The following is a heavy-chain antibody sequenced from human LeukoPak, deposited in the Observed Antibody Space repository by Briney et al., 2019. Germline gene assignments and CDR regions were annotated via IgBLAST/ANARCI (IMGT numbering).Heavy chain of an antibody. CDR1: GFTFSSYA. CDR3: AKGSGYNYGKSFDY. D-gene: IGHD5-18*01. J-gene: IGHJ4*02. CDR2: LSGGGTTT. V-gene: IGHV3-23*01. Sequence: PGGSLRLSCSASGFTFSSYAMNWVRQAPGKGLEWVSSLSGGGTTTDYADSVRGRFTISRDNSRSTLYLQMNNVRAEDTAMNYCAKGSGYNYGKSFDYWGQGALVSVSS.